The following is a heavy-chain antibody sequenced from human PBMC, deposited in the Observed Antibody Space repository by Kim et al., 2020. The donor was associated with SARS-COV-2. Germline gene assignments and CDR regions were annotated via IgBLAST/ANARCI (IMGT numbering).Heavy chain of an antibody. J-gene: IGHJ6*03. Sequence: GGSLRLSCAASGFTFSSYEMNWVRQAPGKGLEWVSYISSSGSTIYYADSVKGRFTITRDNAKNSLYRQMNSPRAEDTAVYYWARVPVAELRGYYMDVWVKGTTVTVSS. V-gene: IGHV3-48*03. CDR2: ISSSGSTI. CDR1: GFTFSSYE. D-gene: IGHD1-7*01. CDR3: ARVPVAELRGYYMDV.